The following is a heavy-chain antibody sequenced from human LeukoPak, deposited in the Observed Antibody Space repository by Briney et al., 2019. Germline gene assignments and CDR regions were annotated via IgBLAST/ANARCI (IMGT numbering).Heavy chain of an antibody. CDR2: IASNSGNT. CDR3: AKDMNSYGSGSLDNPWGHFGS. J-gene: IGHJ4*02. V-gene: IGHV3-9*01. D-gene: IGHD3-10*01. Sequence: GRSLRLSCAASGFTFDNYAMDWVRQAPGKGLGWVSGIASNSGNTGFAASVKGRFTIPRDNAENSLSLQMNSLTPEDTAFYFCAKDMNSYGSGSLDNPWGHFGSWGQGTLVTVSS. CDR1: GFTFDNYA.